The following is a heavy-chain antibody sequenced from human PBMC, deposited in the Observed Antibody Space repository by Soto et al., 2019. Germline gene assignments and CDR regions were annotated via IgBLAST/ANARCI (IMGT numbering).Heavy chain of an antibody. V-gene: IGHV3-23*01. D-gene: IGHD5-12*01. CDR1: GFTFTNYA. Sequence: SVGSLRLSCATSGFTFTNYAMTWVRQGPGKGLEWVSSISGSGVSTYFADSVKGRFTISRDNSKNTLYLHMNSLRAEDTAVYYWSKGCRGYSGYIQSWGQGTLVT. J-gene: IGHJ5*02. CDR2: ISGSGVST. CDR3: SKGCRGYSGYIQS.